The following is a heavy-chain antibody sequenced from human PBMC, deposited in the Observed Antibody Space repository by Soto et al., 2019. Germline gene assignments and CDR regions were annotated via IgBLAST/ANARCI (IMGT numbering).Heavy chain of an antibody. Sequence: RASVKVSCKASGGTFSSYAISWVRQAPGQGLEWMGGIIPIFGTANYAQKFQGRVTITADESTSTAYMELSSLRSEDTAVYYCARAYDFWSGQEAFDYWGQGTLVTV. V-gene: IGHV1-69*13. CDR3: ARAYDFWSGQEAFDY. CDR2: IIPIFGTA. D-gene: IGHD3-3*01. J-gene: IGHJ4*02. CDR1: GGTFSSYA.